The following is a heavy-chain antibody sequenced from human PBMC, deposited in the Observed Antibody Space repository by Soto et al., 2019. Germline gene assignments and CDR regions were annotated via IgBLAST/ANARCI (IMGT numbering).Heavy chain of an antibody. V-gene: IGHV1-2*04. CDR2: INPNSGGT. CDR1: GYTFTGYY. Sequence: QVQLVQSGAEVKKPGASVKVSCKASGYTFTGYYMHWVRQAPGQGLEWMGWINPNSGGTNYAQKFEGWVSMTRDTSISRAYMGLSRLRSDDTAVYYCARGIPRTGADIVVVPAAIANWFDPWGQGTLVTVSS. CDR3: ARGIPRTGADIVVVPAAIANWFDP. D-gene: IGHD2-2*02. J-gene: IGHJ5*02.